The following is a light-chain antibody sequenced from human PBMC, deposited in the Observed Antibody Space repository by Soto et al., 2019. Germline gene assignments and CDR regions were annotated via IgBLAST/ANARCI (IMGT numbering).Light chain of an antibody. Sequence: SALTQPASVSGSPGQSITISCTGTSSDVGTYNYVSWYQQHSGKAPKLMIYEVSKRPSGVSNRFSGSVSGNTASLTISGLQAEDEGDYYCGSYTSSSTLVFGIGTKVTVL. CDR3: GSYTSSSTLV. V-gene: IGLV2-14*01. CDR1: SSDVGTYNY. CDR2: EVS. J-gene: IGLJ1*01.